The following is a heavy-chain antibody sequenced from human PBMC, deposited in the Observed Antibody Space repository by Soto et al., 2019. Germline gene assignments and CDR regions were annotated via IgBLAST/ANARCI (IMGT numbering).Heavy chain of an antibody. CDR1: GGTFSSYA. J-gene: IGHJ4*02. V-gene: IGHV1-69*13. Sequence: SVKVSCKASGGTFSSYAISWVRQAPGQGLEWMGGIIPIFGTANYAQKFQGRVTITADESTSTAYMELSSLRSEDTAVYYCARAEEDMITFGGVIVSFDYWGQGTLVTVSS. CDR2: IIPIFGTA. CDR3: ARAEEDMITFGGVIVSFDY. D-gene: IGHD3-16*02.